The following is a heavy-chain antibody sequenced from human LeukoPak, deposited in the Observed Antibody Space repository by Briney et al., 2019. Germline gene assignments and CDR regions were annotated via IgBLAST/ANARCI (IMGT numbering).Heavy chain of an antibody. Sequence: TSETLSLTCNVSGGSIRGYYWSWIRQPPGKGLEWIGYICSSGSTNYNPSLKSRVTMSVDTSRNQFSLELNSVTAADTAVYYCAKSNGYGLIDIWGQGTMVTVSS. CDR3: AKSNGYGLIDI. CDR1: GGSIRGYY. D-gene: IGHD3-22*01. CDR2: ICSSGST. V-gene: IGHV4-59*12. J-gene: IGHJ3*02.